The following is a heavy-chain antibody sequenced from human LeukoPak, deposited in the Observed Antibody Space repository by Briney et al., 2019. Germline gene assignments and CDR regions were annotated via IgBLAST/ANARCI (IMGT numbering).Heavy chain of an antibody. J-gene: IGHJ4*02. V-gene: IGHV3-21*01. Sequence: PGGSLRLSCAASGFTFSSYSMTWVRQAPGKGLEWVSSISSTGSYIYYADSVKGRFTISRDGATNSLYLQMNSLRAEDTAVYYCARDPIAAVRFDYWGQGTLVTVSS. CDR1: GFTFSSYS. CDR2: ISSTGSYI. CDR3: ARDPIAAVRFDY. D-gene: IGHD6-13*01.